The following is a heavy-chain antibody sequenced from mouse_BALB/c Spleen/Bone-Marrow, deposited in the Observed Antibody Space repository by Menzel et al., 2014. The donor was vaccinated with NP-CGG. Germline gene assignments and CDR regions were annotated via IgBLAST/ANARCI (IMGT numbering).Heavy chain of an antibody. D-gene: IGHD2-2*01. V-gene: IGHV2-9*02. CDR3: ARYGYFYAMDY. J-gene: IGHJ4*01. CDR2: IWAGGST. CDR1: GFSLTSYG. Sequence: QVQLKESGPGLVAPSQSLSITCTVSGFSLTSYGVHWVRQPPGKGLEWLGVIWAGGSTNYNSALMSRLSISKDNSKSQVFLKMSSLQTDDTAMYYCARYGYFYAMDYWGQGTSVTVSS.